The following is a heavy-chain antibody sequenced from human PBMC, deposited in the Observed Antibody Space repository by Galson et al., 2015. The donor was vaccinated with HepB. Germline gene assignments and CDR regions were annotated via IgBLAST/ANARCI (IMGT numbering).Heavy chain of an antibody. V-gene: IGHV1-2*06. J-gene: IGHJ4*02. Sequence: SVTVSCKASGYTFTGYYMHWVRQAPGQGLEWMGRINPNSGGTNYAQKFQGRVTMTRDTSISTAYMELSRLRSDDTAVYYCARDLTPYYYGSGSLDYWGQGTLVTVSS. CDR2: INPNSGGT. D-gene: IGHD3-10*01. CDR3: ARDLTPYYYGSGSLDY. CDR1: GYTFTGYY.